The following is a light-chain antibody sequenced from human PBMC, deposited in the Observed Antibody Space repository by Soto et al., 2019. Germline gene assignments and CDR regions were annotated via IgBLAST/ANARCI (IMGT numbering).Light chain of an antibody. CDR1: SSNIGAGYD. V-gene: IGLV1-40*01. J-gene: IGLJ1*01. Sequence: SVVPQPRTVSGSPGQTVNISCTGSSSNIGAGYDVHWYQQLPGTAPKLLIYGNSNRPSGVPDRFSGSKSGTSASLAITGLQAEDEADYYCQSYDSSLSGSYVFGTGTKVTVL. CDR3: QSYDSSLSGSYV. CDR2: GNS.